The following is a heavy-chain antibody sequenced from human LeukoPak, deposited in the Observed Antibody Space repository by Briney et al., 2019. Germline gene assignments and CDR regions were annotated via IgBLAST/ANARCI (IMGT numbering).Heavy chain of an antibody. CDR2: INHSGST. J-gene: IGHJ4*02. D-gene: IGHD3-10*01. CDR3: AKAAKYYCGSDTYYYFDY. CDR1: GGSFSGYY. Sequence: SETLSLTCAVYGGSFSGYYWSWIRQPPGKGLEWIGEINHSGSTNYNPSLKSRVTMSVDTSKSQFSLSLSSVTSADTAVYYCAKAAKYYCGSDTYYYFDYWGQGILVTVSS. V-gene: IGHV4-34*01.